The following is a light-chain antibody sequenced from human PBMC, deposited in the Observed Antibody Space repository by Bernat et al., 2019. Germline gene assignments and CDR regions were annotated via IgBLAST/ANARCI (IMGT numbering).Light chain of an antibody. V-gene: IGKV1D-13*01. CDR1: QGISSA. J-gene: IGKJ4*01. Sequence: AIQLTQSPSSLSASVGDRVTITCRASQGISSALAWYQQKPGKAPKLLIYDASSLESGVPSRFSGSGSGTDFTLTISSLQPEDFATYYCQQFNNYPSFGGGTKVKIK. CDR2: DAS. CDR3: QQFNNYPS.